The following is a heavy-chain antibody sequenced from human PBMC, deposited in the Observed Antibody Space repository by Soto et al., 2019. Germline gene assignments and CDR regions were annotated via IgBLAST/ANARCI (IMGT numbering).Heavy chain of an antibody. CDR3: NLIVVVPAGDAGANFVY. V-gene: IGHV4-39*01. D-gene: IGHD2-2*01. Sequence: SETLSVTCTVSCGSISSSSYYLGWIRPPPGKGLEGIGSIYYRGSTYYNPSLQSRVTISVDTSKNQFSLKLSSATAADTAVYYCNLIVVVPAGDAGANFVYWGQGTLVTSSS. J-gene: IGHJ4*02. CDR2: IYYRGST. CDR1: CGSISSSSYY.